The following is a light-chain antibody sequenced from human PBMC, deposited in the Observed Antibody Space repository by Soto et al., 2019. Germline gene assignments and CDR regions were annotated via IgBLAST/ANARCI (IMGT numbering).Light chain of an antibody. CDR2: HAS. Sequence: DRVTITCQASQNITNNLSWYQQKPGKAPNLLIYHASKLAKGVTSRFSGSGSGTDFTLTISSLQAEDVAVYYCQQYYGTPWTFGQGTKVDIK. V-gene: IGKV1-33*01. J-gene: IGKJ1*01. CDR1: QNITNN. CDR3: QQYYGTPWT.